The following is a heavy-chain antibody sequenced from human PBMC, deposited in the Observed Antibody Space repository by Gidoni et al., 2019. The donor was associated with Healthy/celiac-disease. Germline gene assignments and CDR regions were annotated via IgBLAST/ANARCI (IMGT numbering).Heavy chain of an antibody. V-gene: IGHV4-34*01. CDR1: GGSFSGYS. Sequence: QVQLQQWGAGLLQPSATLSLTCAVYGGSFSGYSWSWIRQPPGKGLEWIGEINHSGSTNYNPYLKSRVTISVDTSKNQVSLKLSSVTAADTAVYYCARNLAARPSSDYYYYGMDVWGQGTTVTVSS. D-gene: IGHD6-6*01. J-gene: IGHJ6*02. CDR3: ARNLAARPSSDYYYYGMDV. CDR2: INHSGST.